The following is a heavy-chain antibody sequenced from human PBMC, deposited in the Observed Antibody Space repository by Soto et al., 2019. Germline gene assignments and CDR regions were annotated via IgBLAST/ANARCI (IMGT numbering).Heavy chain of an antibody. D-gene: IGHD1-26*01. V-gene: IGHV3-30*18. CDR3: AQDSGSYLNWFDP. J-gene: IGHJ5*02. CDR1: GFTVSRYG. CDR2: ISYDGSNK. Sequence: GGTLRLSCAASGFTVSRYGMHWVRQAPGKGLKWVAVISYDGSNKYYADSVKGRFTISRDNSKNTLYLQMNSLRAEDTAVYYCAQDSGSYLNWFDPSGK.